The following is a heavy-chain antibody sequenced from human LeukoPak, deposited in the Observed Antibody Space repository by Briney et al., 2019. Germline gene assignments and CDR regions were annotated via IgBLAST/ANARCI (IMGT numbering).Heavy chain of an antibody. CDR3: AREGYSYGHNYYYYYMDV. J-gene: IGHJ6*03. Sequence: SETLSLTCAVYGGSFSGYYWSWIRQPPGKGLEWIGEINHSGSTNYNPSLKSRVTISVDTSKNQFSLKLSSVTAADTAVYYCAREGYSYGHNYYYYYMDVWGKGTTVTVSS. D-gene: IGHD5-18*01. CDR1: GGSFSGYY. V-gene: IGHV4-34*01. CDR2: INHSGST.